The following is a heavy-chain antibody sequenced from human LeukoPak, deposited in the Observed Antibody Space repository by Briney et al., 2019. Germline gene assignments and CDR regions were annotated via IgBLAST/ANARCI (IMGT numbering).Heavy chain of an antibody. CDR3: ARDLGYSYGRGLAY. V-gene: IGHV3-30-3*01. CDR2: ISYDGSNK. Sequence: GGSLRLSCAASGFTFSSYAMHWVRQAPGKGLEWVAVISYDGSNKYYADSVKGRFTISRDNSKNTLYLQMNSLRAEDTAVYYCARDLGYSYGRGLAYWGQGTLVTVSS. CDR1: GFTFSSYA. J-gene: IGHJ4*02. D-gene: IGHD5-18*01.